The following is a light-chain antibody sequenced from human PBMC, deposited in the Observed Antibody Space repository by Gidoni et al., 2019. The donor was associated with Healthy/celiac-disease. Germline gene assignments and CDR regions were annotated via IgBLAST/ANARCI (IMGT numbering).Light chain of an antibody. CDR3: TSSSSNTPPYV. CDR2: EGS. V-gene: IGLV2-14*01. CDR1: DFGDYDY. Sequence: QSALTQPASVSGSPGQSITISCSDFGDYDYVSWYQQHTGKAPKLMIYEGSDRPSGVPDRFSGSKSANTASLTISGLQAEDEADYYCTSSSSNTPPYVFGTGTRVTVL. J-gene: IGLJ1*01.